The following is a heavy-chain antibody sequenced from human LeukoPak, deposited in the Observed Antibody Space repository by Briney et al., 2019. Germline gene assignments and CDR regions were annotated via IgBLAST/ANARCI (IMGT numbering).Heavy chain of an antibody. CDR1: GFTFSSYT. J-gene: IGHJ4*02. Sequence: PGGSPTLSCAASGFTFSSYTMNWVRQAPGKGLEWVSTISGSGGATYYADSVKGRFTISRDSSKNTLYLQMNSLRAEDTAIYYCAKDKELSLGDDRHYWGQGTLVTVSS. CDR2: ISGSGGAT. CDR3: AKDKELSLGDDRHY. D-gene: IGHD3-16*01. V-gene: IGHV3-23*01.